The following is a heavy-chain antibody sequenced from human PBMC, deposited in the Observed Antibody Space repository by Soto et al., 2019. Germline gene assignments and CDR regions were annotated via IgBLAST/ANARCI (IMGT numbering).Heavy chain of an antibody. CDR1: GFTFSSYS. J-gene: IGHJ5*02. Sequence: GGSLRLSCAASGFTFSSYSMNWVRQAPGKGLEWVSYISSSSSTIYYADSVKGRFTISRDNAKNSLYLQMNSLRDEDTAVYYCARDHDIVVVVAATDSYTGFDPWGQGTLVTVSS. CDR2: ISSSSSTI. D-gene: IGHD2-15*01. CDR3: ARDHDIVVVVAATDSYTGFDP. V-gene: IGHV3-48*02.